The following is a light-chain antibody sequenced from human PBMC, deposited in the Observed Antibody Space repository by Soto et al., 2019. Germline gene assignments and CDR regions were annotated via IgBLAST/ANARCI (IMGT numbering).Light chain of an antibody. CDR1: QSISSW. CDR2: KAS. V-gene: IGKV1-5*03. CDR3: QQYNSYSAWT. J-gene: IGKJ1*01. Sequence: DIQMTQSPSTLSASVGDRVTITCRASQSISSWLAWYQQKPGKAPKLLIYKASSLESGVPSRFSGGGSGTEFTLTISSLQPDDFATYYCQQYNSYSAWTFGQGTKVEIK.